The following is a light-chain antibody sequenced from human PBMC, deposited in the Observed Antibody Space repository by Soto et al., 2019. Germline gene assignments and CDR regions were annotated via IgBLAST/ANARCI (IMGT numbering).Light chain of an antibody. J-gene: IGKJ1*01. Sequence: EIVLTQSPGTVSLSPGERATLSCRASQSVSSNYLAWYQQKPGQAPRLLIYGASSRATGTRDRFSGSGSGTDFNLTINRLEPEDFAVYYCQQYGCLPRTFGQGTKVEIK. CDR3: QQYGCLPRT. V-gene: IGKV3-20*01. CDR2: GAS. CDR1: QSVSSNY.